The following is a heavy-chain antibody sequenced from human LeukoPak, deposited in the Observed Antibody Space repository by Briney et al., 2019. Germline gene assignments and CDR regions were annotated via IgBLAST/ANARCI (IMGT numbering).Heavy chain of an antibody. J-gene: IGHJ5*02. CDR1: GYTFTGYY. D-gene: IGHD3-10*01. Sequence: ASVKVSCKASGYTFTGYYMHWVRQAPGQGLEWMGWINPNSGGTNYAQKFQGRVTMTRDTSISTAYMELSRLRSDDTAVYYCARRVTMVRGVIMSENNWFDPWGQGTLVTVSS. CDR2: INPNSGGT. V-gene: IGHV1-2*02. CDR3: ARRVTMVRGVIMSENNWFDP.